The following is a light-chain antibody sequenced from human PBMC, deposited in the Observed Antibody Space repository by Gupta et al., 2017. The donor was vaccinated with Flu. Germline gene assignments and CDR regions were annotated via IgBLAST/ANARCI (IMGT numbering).Light chain of an antibody. CDR2: EVN. CDR3: SAYAGSNNFEV. V-gene: IGLV2-8*01. CDR1: NSDGGTYNY. Sequence: VTISCTGDNSDGGTYNYVSGYQQQPVKAPKLMIYEVNKRPSGVPDRFSGSKSGNTASLTVSGLQAEDGADYYCSAYAGSNNFEVFGGGTKLTVV. J-gene: IGLJ3*02.